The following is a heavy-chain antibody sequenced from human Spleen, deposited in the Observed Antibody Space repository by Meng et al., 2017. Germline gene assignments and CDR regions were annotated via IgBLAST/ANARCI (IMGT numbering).Heavy chain of an antibody. CDR2: LSYDGRNK. Sequence: GESLKISCAASGFNFNAYAMHWVRQAPGKGLEWVALLSYDGRNKYYADSVKGRFTISRDNSKNTLYLQMNSVRAEDTAMYYCARETEGVQTAMVGYWGQGTLVTVSS. V-gene: IGHV3-30*04. J-gene: IGHJ4*02. D-gene: IGHD5-18*01. CDR1: GFNFNAYA. CDR3: ARETEGVQTAMVGY.